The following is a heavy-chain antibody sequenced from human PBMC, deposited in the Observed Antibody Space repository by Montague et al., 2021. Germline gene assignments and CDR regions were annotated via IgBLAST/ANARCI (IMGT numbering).Heavy chain of an antibody. CDR1: GASISSPSL. Sequence: SETLSLTCAVSGASISSPSLSLSVSPYPSTGRTAIVGCYDKGSTTYTASLSRRVSLSVDKSNNQFSLKLTSVTAADTAVYFCSRGVAGEYWDDGKIRDFSWFGSWGKGTL. J-gene: IGHJ5*01. CDR3: SRGVAGEYWDDGKIRDFSWFGS. CDR2: CYDKGST. V-gene: IGHV4-4*02. D-gene: IGHD1-1*01.